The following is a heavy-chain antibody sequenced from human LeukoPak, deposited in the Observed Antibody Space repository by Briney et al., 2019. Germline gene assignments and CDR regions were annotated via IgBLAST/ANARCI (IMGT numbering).Heavy chain of an antibody. J-gene: IGHJ4*02. V-gene: IGHV3-23*01. CDR3: LRGGGFDY. CDR1: GFTFTTYG. Sequence: GTLRLSCATSGFTFTTYGMSWVRQASGRGPEWVSGVSVSGTNKNYADSVKGRFTISRDNSKNMVYLEMNSLRAEDTAVYYCLRGGGFDYWGQGTPVTVSS. D-gene: IGHD2-15*01. CDR2: VSVSGTNK.